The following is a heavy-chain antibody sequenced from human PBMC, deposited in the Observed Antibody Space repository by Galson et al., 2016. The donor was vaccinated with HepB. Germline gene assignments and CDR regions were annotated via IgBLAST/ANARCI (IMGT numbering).Heavy chain of an antibody. Sequence: QSGAEVKKPGESLWISCKGSGYNFTNYWITWVRQMPGKGLEWMGRINPSDSYSNYSPSFQGHVTISDDKSISTAYLQWSSLKASDTAMYYCARQWFGALYYNGMDVWGQGTTVTVSS. CDR3: ARQWFGALYYNGMDV. CDR2: INPSDSYS. J-gene: IGHJ6*02. V-gene: IGHV5-10-1*01. CDR1: GYNFTNYW. D-gene: IGHD3-10*01.